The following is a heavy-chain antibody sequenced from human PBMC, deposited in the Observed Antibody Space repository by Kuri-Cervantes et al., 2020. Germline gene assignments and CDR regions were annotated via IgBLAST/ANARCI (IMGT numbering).Heavy chain of an antibody. D-gene: IGHD3-10*01. CDR1: GGSISSYY. Sequence: GSLRLSCTVSGGSISSYYWSWIRQPPGKGLEWIGYIYYSGSTNYNPSLKSRVTISVDTSKNQFSLRLSSVTAADTAVYYCARRGITMIRGVIETSFDYWGQGTLVTVSS. V-gene: IGHV4-59*01. J-gene: IGHJ4*02. CDR2: IYYSGST. CDR3: ARRGITMIRGVIETSFDY.